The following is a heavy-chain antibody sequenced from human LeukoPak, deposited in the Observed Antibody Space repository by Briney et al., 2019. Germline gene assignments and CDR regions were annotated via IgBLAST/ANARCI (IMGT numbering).Heavy chain of an antibody. Sequence: GGSLRLSCEASGFIFSGYSMIWVRQAPGKGLEWVSSISSSSNYIYYADPVKGRFTISRDNSKNTLYLQMNSLRAEDTAVYYCAKGTSSYINYFDYWGQGTLVTVSS. D-gene: IGHD2-15*01. CDR3: AKGTSSYINYFDY. J-gene: IGHJ4*02. V-gene: IGHV3-21*04. CDR1: GFIFSGYS. CDR2: ISSSSNYI.